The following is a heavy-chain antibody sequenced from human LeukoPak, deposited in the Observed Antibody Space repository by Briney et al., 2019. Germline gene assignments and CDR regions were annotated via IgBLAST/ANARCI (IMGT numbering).Heavy chain of an antibody. CDR1: GYTFTSYG. CDR2: ISAYNGNT. D-gene: IGHD3-16*02. Sequence: ASVKVSCKASGYTFTSYGISWVRLAPGQGLEWMGWISAYNGNTNYAQKLQGRVTMTTDTSTSTAYMELRSLRSDDTAVYYCARYDPYDYVWGSYRFDPWGQGTLVTVSS. CDR3: ARYDPYDYVWGSYRFDP. V-gene: IGHV1-18*01. J-gene: IGHJ5*02.